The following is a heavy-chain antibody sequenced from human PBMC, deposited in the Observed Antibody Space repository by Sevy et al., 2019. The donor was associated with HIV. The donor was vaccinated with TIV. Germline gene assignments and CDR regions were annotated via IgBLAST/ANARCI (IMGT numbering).Heavy chain of an antibody. Sequence: GGSLRISCAASGFTFSSYGMHWVRQAPGKGLEWVALIWYDGSSKYYADSVKGRFTISRDNSKNTLYLQMNSLRAEDTAVSYCASGAYYYASRTENFDYRGQGTLVTVSS. CDR3: ASGAYYYASRTENFDY. D-gene: IGHD3-10*01. J-gene: IGHJ4*02. CDR1: GFTFSSYG. V-gene: IGHV3-33*01. CDR2: IWYDGSSK.